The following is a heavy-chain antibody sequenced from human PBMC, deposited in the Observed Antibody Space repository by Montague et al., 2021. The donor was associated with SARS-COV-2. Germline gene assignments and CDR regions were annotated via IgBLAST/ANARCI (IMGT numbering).Heavy chain of an antibody. CDR3: ARSYYYDSSGYYPDAFDI. D-gene: IGHD3-22*01. CDR2: ISSSGRTI. Sequence: SLRLSCAASGFTFSSSGVNWVRQAPGKGLEWVSYISSSGRTIYYADSVKGRFTISRDNAKNSLYLQMNSLRAEDTAVYYCARSYYYDSSGYYPDAFDIWGQGTMVTVSS. J-gene: IGHJ3*02. V-gene: IGHV3-48*03. CDR1: GFTFSSSG.